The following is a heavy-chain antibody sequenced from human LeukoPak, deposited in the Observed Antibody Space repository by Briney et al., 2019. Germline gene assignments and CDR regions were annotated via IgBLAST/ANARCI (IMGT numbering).Heavy chain of an antibody. J-gene: IGHJ3*02. CDR3: AKDSLDCSSTSCLAGVGAFDI. Sequence: GGSLRLSCAASGFTFSSYAMSWVRQAPGKGLEWVSAISGSGGSTYYADSVKGRFTISRDNSKNTLYLQMNSLRAEDTAVYYCAKDSLDCSSTSCLAGVGAFDIWGQGTMVTVSS. D-gene: IGHD2-2*01. CDR1: GFTFSSYA. CDR2: ISGSGGST. V-gene: IGHV3-23*01.